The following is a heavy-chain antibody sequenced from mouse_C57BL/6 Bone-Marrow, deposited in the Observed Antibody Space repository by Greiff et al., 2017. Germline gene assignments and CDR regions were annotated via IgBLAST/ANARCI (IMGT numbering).Heavy chain of an antibody. Sequence: LQQPGPDPPPPWAPSPFSLPSSHYTFPIYYINWVKQRPGQGLEWIGWIYPRDGSTKYNEKFKGKATLTVDTSSSTAYMELHSLTSEDSAVYFCARDVTGAFDYWGQGTTLTVSS. V-gene: IGHV1-85*01. CDR3: ARDVTGAFDY. D-gene: IGHD2-12*01. CDR1: HYTFPIYY. J-gene: IGHJ2*01. CDR2: IYPRDGST.